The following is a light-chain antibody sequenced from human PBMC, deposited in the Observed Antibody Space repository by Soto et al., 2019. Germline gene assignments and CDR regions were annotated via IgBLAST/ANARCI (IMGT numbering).Light chain of an antibody. Sequence: VLTQSPDSLAVSLGGRATIHCRSNQSVLFVSNNKNFLAWYQHKPGQPPKLFLNWASTRESGVPDRFSGSGSGTEFTLTIRRLHAEDVPMYYCQQFFHAQTFGQGTKVEI. CDR2: WAS. J-gene: IGKJ1*01. CDR1: QSVLFVSNNKNF. V-gene: IGKV4-1*01. CDR3: QQFFHAQT.